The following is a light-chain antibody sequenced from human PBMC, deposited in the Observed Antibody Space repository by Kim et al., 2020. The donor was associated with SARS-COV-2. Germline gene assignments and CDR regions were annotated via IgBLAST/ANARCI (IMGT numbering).Light chain of an antibody. CDR1: QSVNSNY. V-gene: IGKV3-20*01. CDR3: QQYDTSPLT. J-gene: IGKJ4*01. CDR2: GAS. Sequence: APGERATLACRASQSVNSNYLAWYQQKPGQAPRLLIYGASSRATGIPDRFSGSGSGTDFTLTISRLEPEDFAVYYCQQYDTSPLTFGGGTKVDIK.